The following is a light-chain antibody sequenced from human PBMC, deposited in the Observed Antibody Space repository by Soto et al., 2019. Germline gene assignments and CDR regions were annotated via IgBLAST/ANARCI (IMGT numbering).Light chain of an antibody. Sequence: EVVMTQSPATLSVSPGDTATLSCRASQSVSSSLAWYQQKPGQPPRLLIYGSSTRATGVPARFSGSGSGTEFTLTISRLQSEDFAVYYRQQYYNWRPRFGQGTKVDIK. CDR3: QQYYNWRPR. CDR2: GSS. J-gene: IGKJ1*01. V-gene: IGKV3-15*01. CDR1: QSVSSS.